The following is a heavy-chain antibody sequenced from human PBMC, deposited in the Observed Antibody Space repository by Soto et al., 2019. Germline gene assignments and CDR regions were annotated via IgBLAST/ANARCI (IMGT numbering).Heavy chain of an antibody. V-gene: IGHV1-3*01. CDR3: ARARLGYDILTGYYAPSYYYGMDV. J-gene: IGHJ6*02. D-gene: IGHD3-9*01. CDR1: GYTFTSYA. CDR2: INAGNGNT. Sequence: ASVKXSCKASGYTFTSYAMHWVRQAPGQRLEWMGWINAGNGNTKYSQKFQGRVTITRDTSASTAYMELSSLRSEDTAVYYCARARLGYDILTGYYAPSYYYGMDVWGQGTTVTVSS.